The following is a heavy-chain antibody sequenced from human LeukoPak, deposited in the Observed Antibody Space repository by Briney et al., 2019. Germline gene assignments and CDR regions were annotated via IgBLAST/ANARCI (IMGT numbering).Heavy chain of an antibody. CDR3: ARMAGSIDY. CDR2: TNPNSGHT. J-gene: IGHJ4*02. D-gene: IGHD6-19*01. V-gene: IGHV1-8*03. Sequence: ASVKVSCKASGYTFTTYDINWVRQATGQGLEWMGWTNPNSGHTGFAQKFQGRLTITRDTSISTAYMELSSLRSEDTAVYYCARMAGSIDYWGQGTLVTVSS. CDR1: GYTFTTYD.